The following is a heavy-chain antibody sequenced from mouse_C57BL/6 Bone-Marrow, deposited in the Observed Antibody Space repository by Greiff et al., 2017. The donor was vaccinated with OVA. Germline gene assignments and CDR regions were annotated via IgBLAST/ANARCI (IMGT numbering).Heavy chain of an antibody. CDR3: ASLYYGSSY. Sequence: EVMLVESGGGLVQPGGSLSLSCAASGFTFTDYYMSWVRQPPGKALEWLGFIRNKANGYKTEYSASVKGRFTISRDNSQSILYLQMNALRAEDSATYCCASLYYGSSYWGQGTLVTVSA. CDR2: IRNKANGYKT. D-gene: IGHD1-1*01. CDR1: GFTFTDYY. V-gene: IGHV7-3*01. J-gene: IGHJ3*01.